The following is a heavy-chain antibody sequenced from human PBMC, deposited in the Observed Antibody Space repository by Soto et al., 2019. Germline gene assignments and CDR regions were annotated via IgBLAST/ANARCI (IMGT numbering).Heavy chain of an antibody. J-gene: IGHJ4*02. CDR2: ISYDGSNK. CDR3: ARPVQADHFDY. D-gene: IGHD2-2*01. CDR1: GFTFSSYA. V-gene: IGHV3-30-3*01. Sequence: QVQLVESGGGVVQPGRSLRLSCAASGFTFSSYAMHWVRQAPGKGLEWVAVISYDGSNKYYADSVKGRFTISRDNSKNTLYLQMNSLRAEDTAVYYCARPVQADHFDYWGQGPLVTVSS.